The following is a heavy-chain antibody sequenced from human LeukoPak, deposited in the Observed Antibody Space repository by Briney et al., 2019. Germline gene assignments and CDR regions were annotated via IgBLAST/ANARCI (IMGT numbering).Heavy chain of an antibody. D-gene: IGHD4-23*01. Sequence: SETLSLTCTVSGGSISSSSYYWGWIRQPPGKGLEWIGSIYYSGSTYYNPSLKSRVTISVDTSKNQFSLKLSSVTAADTAAYYCARLKDDYGGNWGQGTLVTVSS. J-gene: IGHJ4*02. CDR3: ARLKDDYGGN. CDR2: IYYSGST. V-gene: IGHV4-39*01. CDR1: GGSISSSSYY.